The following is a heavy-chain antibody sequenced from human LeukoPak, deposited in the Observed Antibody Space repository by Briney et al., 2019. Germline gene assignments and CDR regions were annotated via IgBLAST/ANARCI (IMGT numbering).Heavy chain of an antibody. CDR2: IIPILGIA. CDR3: ASHSGSYPSGFDY. CDR1: GGTFSSYA. D-gene: IGHD1-26*01. Sequence: GSSVKVSCKASGGTFSSYAISWVRQAPGQGLEWMGRIIPILGIANYAQKFQGRVTITADKSMSTAYMELSSLRSEDTAVYYCASHSGSYPSGFDYWGQGTLVTVSS. V-gene: IGHV1-69*04. J-gene: IGHJ4*02.